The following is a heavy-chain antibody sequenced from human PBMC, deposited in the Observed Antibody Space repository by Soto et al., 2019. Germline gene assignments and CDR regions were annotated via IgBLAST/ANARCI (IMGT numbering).Heavy chain of an antibody. V-gene: IGHV3-23*01. J-gene: IGHJ4*02. Sequence: PGGSLRLSCAASGFTFDDYAMHWVRQAPGKGLEWVSAISGSGGSTYYADSVKGRFTISRDNSKNTLYLQMNSLRAEDTAVYYCAKDINKRPYYYDSSGYYTAFDYWGQGTLVTVSS. CDR2: ISGSGGST. CDR1: GFTFDDYA. D-gene: IGHD3-22*01. CDR3: AKDINKRPYYYDSSGYYTAFDY.